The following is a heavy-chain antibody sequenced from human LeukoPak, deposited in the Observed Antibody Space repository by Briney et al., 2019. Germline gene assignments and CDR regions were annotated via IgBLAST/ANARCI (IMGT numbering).Heavy chain of an antibody. V-gene: IGHV1-2*02. D-gene: IGHD3-22*01. Sequence: ASVKVSCKASGGTFSSYAISWVRQAPGQGLEWMGGINPNSGGTNYAQKFQGRVTMTRDTSISTAYMELSRLRSDDTAVYYCAVYYYDSQSPFWGQGTLVTVSS. CDR2: INPNSGGT. CDR3: AVYYYDSQSPF. J-gene: IGHJ4*02. CDR1: GGTFSSYA.